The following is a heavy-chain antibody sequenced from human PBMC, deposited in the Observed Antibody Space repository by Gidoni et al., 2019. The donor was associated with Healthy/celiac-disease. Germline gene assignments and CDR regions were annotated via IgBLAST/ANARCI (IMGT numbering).Heavy chain of an antibody. D-gene: IGHD3-9*01. Sequence: QVQLQESGTGLVKPSQTLSRTCTVSGGSISSGSYYSSWLRQPAGKGLDWLGRIYTSGRTNYYPSLKSRVTISVDTSKNQFYLKLSSVTAADTAVYYCARGTQSFDWSKHQSTHYGMDVWGQGTTVTVSS. J-gene: IGHJ6*02. CDR1: GGSISSGSYY. CDR3: ARGTQSFDWSKHQSTHYGMDV. CDR2: IYTSGRT. V-gene: IGHV4-61*02.